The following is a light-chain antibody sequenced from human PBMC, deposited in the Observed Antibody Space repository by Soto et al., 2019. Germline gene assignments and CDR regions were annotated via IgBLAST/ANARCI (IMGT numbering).Light chain of an antibody. V-gene: IGLV2-14*01. Sequence: QSVLTQPASVSGSPGQSITISCTGTSSDVGGYNYVSWYQHHPGKAPKLMIYEVSNRPSGVSNRFSGSKSGNTASLTISGLQGEDEADYYCSSYRRSSTLIFGGGTKLTVL. J-gene: IGLJ2*01. CDR3: SSYRRSSTLI. CDR1: SSDVGGYNY. CDR2: EVS.